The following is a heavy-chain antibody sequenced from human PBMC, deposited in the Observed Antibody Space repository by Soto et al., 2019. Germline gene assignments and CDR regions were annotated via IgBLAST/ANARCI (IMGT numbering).Heavy chain of an antibody. CDR1: GFTFNNYG. CDR3: AKDAYYDYVWGSYRYKIYGMDV. Sequence: GGSLRLSCVASGFTFNNYGMHWVRQAPGKGLEWVVVISYDGSNKYYADSVKGRFTISRDNSKNTLYLQMNSLRAEDTAVYYCAKDAYYDYVWGSYRYKIYGMDVWGQGTTVTVSS. D-gene: IGHD3-16*02. CDR2: ISYDGSNK. J-gene: IGHJ6*02. V-gene: IGHV3-30*18.